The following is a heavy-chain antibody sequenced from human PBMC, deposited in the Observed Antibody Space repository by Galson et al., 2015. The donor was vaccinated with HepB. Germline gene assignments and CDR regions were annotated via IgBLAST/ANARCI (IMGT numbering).Heavy chain of an antibody. CDR3: ARPFSHWYFDL. J-gene: IGHJ2*01. CDR2: IYYSGST. CDR1: GGSISSSSYY. V-gene: IGHV4-39*01. Sequence: ETLSLTCTVSGGSISSSSYYWGWIRQPPGKGLEWIGSIYYSGSTYYNPSLKSRVTISVDTSKNQFSLKLSSVTAADTAVYYCARPFSHWYFDLWGRGTLVTVSS.